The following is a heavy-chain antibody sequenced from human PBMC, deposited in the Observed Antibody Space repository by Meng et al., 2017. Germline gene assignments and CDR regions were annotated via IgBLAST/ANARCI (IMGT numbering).Heavy chain of an antibody. D-gene: IGHD1-26*01. CDR2: IYYSGST. CDR1: GGSISSYY. Sequence: GSLRLSCTVSGGSISSYYWSWIRQPPGKGLEWIGYIYYSGSTNYNPSLKSRVTISVDTSKNQFSLKLSSVTAADTAMYYCARRRIVGGNWYFDLWGRGTLVTVSS. V-gene: IGHV4-59*01. CDR3: ARRRIVGGNWYFDL. J-gene: IGHJ2*01.